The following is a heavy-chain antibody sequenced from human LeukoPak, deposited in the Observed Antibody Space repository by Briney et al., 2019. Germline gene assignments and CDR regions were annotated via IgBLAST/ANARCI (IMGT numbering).Heavy chain of an antibody. J-gene: IGHJ4*02. CDR1: GFTVSINY. CDR2: IYSGGST. D-gene: IGHD5-12*01. V-gene: IGHV3-53*01. CDR3: AKNSGYDNTLFDY. Sequence: PGGSLRLSCAASGFTVSINYMSWVRQAPGKGLEWVSVIYSGGSTYYADSVKGRFTISRDNSKNTLYLQMNSLRAEDMAVYYCAKNSGYDNTLFDYWGQGTLVTVSS.